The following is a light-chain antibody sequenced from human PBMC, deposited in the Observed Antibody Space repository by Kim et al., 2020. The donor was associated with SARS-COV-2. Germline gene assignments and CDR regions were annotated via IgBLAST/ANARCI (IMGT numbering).Light chain of an antibody. J-gene: IGLJ2*01. CDR1: ELGDKY. V-gene: IGLV3-1*01. CDR3: QAWDSSKGVI. CDR2: QDT. Sequence: SYELTQPPSVSVSPGQTASITCSGDELGDKYTCWYQQKPGQSPLLVIYQDTERPSGIPERFSGSNSGNTATLTISGTQAMDEADYLCQAWDSSKGVIFGGGTQLTVL.